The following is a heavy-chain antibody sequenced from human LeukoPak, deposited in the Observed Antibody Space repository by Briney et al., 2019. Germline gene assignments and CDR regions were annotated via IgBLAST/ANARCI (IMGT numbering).Heavy chain of an antibody. CDR2: IYYSGST. CDR1: GGSISSYY. D-gene: IGHD6-13*01. CDR3: ARAVEGYSSSQEDY. V-gene: IGHV4-59*01. Sequence: SETLSLTCTVSGGSISSYYWSWIRQPPGKGLEWIGYIYYSGSTNYNPSLKSRVTISVDTSKNQFSLKLSSVTAADTAVYYCARAVEGYSSSQEDYWGQGTLVTVSS. J-gene: IGHJ4*02.